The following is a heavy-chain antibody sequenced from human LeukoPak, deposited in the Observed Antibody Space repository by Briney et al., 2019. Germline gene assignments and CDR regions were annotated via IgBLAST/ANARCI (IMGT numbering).Heavy chain of an antibody. CDR1: GYIFTSYW. V-gene: IGHV5-51*01. Sequence: PGESLKISCKGSGYIFTSYWIGWVRQMPGKGLEWMGIIYPGDSDTRYSPSFQGQVTISADKSISTAYLQWSSLKASDTAMYYCARHSNRYCSSTSCGVDYWGQGTLVTVSS. CDR3: ARHSNRYCSSTSCGVDY. J-gene: IGHJ4*02. D-gene: IGHD2-2*01. CDR2: IYPGDSDT.